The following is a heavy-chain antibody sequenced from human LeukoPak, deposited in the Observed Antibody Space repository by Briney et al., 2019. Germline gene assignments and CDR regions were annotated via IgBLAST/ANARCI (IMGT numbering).Heavy chain of an antibody. D-gene: IGHD1-1*01. J-gene: IGHJ6*03. CDR2: ISSSGSTI. CDR1: GFTFSDYY. CDR3: ARVGQRGYYYMDV. Sequence: PGGSLRLSCAAPGFTFSDYYMSWIRQAPGKGLEWVSYISSSGSTIYYADSVKGRFTISRDNAKNSLYLQMNSLRAEDTAVYYCARVGQRGYYYMDVWGKGTTVTVSS. V-gene: IGHV3-11*01.